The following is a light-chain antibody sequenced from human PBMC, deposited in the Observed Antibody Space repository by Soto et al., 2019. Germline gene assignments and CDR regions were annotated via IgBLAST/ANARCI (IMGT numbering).Light chain of an antibody. V-gene: IGKV3-20*01. CDR2: GAS. CDR3: QQYGSSPWT. J-gene: IGKJ1*01. CDR1: QSVSSY. Sequence: EFVLTQSPATLSLSPGARATLSCRASQSVSSYLAWYQQKPGQAPRLLIYGASSRATGIPDGFSGSGSGTDFTLTISRLEPEDFAVYYCQQYGSSPWTFGQGTKVDIK.